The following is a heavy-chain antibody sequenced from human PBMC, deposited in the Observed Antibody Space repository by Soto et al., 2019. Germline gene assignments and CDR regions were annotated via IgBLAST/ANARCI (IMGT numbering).Heavy chain of an antibody. V-gene: IGHV3-23*01. CDR3: ARRIPSSCDY. J-gene: IGHJ4*02. CDR1: GFTFSIYN. CDR2: ITGSGDYT. Sequence: EVRLLESGGGLVQPGGSLRLSCVASGFTFSIYNMNWVRQAPGKGLEWVSVITGSGDYTNYADSVKGRFTISRDNSKNTLYLQMNSLRAEDTAVYFCARRIPSSCDYWGQGTLVTVSS. D-gene: IGHD5-18*01.